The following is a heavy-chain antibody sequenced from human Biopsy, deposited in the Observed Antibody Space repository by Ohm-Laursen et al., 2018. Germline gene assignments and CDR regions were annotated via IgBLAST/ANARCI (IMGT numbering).Heavy chain of an antibody. D-gene: IGHD3-3*01. Sequence: GTLSLTCNVSGGDINNYYWSWIRQPAGKGLEWIGRIYPGGSTNYNPSLKSRVTMSVDTSKKQLSLKLSSVTAADTAVFFCARLYRLDDYWNDDPPDAFDVWAQGTMVTGSS. CDR2: IYPGGST. V-gene: IGHV4-4*07. CDR1: GGDINNYY. J-gene: IGHJ3*01. CDR3: ARLYRLDDYWNDDPPDAFDV.